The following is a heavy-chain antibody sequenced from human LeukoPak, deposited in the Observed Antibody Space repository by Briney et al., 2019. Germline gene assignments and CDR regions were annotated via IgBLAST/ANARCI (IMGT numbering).Heavy chain of an antibody. J-gene: IGHJ4*02. CDR3: AGQQRAGSSPYYFDY. CDR1: GGSISSSSYY. Sequence: SETLSLTCTVSGGSISSSSYYWGWIRQPPGKGLEWIGSIYYSGSTYYNPSLKSRVTISVDTSKNQFSLKLSSVTAADTAVYYCAGQQRAGSSPYYFDYWGQGTLVTVSS. CDR2: IYYSGST. V-gene: IGHV4-39*07.